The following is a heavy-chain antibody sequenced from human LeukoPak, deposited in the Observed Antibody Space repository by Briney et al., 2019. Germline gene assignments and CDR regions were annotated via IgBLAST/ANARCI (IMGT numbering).Heavy chain of an antibody. CDR1: GYTFTSYG. J-gene: IGHJ6*03. Sequence: ASVKVSCKASGYTFTSYGISWVRQAPGQGLEWKGWISAYNGNTNYAQKLQGRVTMTTDTSTSTAYMELRSLRSDDTAVYYCARGGYDFWSGYSDYMDVWGKGTTVTVSS. D-gene: IGHD3-3*01. V-gene: IGHV1-18*01. CDR3: ARGGYDFWSGYSDYMDV. CDR2: ISAYNGNT.